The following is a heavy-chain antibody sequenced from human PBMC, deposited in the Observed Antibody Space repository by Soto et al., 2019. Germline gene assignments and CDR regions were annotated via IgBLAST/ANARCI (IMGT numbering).Heavy chain of an antibody. V-gene: IGHV4-30-4*01. CDR3: ARENTSYYYDSSGYYYSVNGMDV. CDR1: GGSISSGDYY. CDR2: IYYSGST. D-gene: IGHD3-22*01. Sequence: PSETLSLTCTVSGGSISSGDYYWSWIRQPPGKGLEWIGYIYYSGSTYYNPSLKSRVTISVDTSKNQFSLKLSSVTAADTAVYYCARENTSYYYDSSGYYYSVNGMDVWGQGTTVTVSS. J-gene: IGHJ6*02.